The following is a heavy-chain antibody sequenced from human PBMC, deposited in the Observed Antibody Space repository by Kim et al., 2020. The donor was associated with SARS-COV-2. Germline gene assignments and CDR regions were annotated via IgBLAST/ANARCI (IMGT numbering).Heavy chain of an antibody. J-gene: IGHJ4*02. V-gene: IGHV4-59*01. Sequence: STNYNPSLKSRVTISVDTSKNQFSLKLSSVTAADTAVYYCARAKSSNFDYWGQGTLVTVSS. CDR2: ST. D-gene: IGHD6-13*01. CDR3: ARAKSSNFDY.